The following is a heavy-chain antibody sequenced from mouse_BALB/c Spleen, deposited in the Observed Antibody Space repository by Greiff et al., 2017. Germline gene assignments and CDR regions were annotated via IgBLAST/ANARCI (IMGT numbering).Heavy chain of an antibody. D-gene: IGHD1-1*02. J-gene: IGHJ2*01. Sequence: QVQLQQPGAELVKPGTSVKLSCKASGYNFTSYWINWVKLRPGQGLEWIGDIYPGSGSTNYNEKFKSKATLTVDTSSSTAYMQLSSLASEDSALYSCAREGSYLFYGDFDYWGQGTTLTVSS. CDR3: AREGSYLFYGDFDY. CDR2: IYPGSGST. V-gene: IGHV1-55*01. CDR1: GYNFTSYW.